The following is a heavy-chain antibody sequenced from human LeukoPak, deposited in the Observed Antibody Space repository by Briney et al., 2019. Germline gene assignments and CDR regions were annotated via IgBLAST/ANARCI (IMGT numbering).Heavy chain of an antibody. CDR1: GFTFTNYA. J-gene: IGHJ4*02. CDR3: ATEWYTGTSLHYTY. Sequence: GGSLRLSCVASGFTFTNYAMSWVRQTPGKGLEWVSFISGSGSSTYCADSVRGRFTISRDNSKNALYLLMNNLRAEDTAIYYCATEWYTGTSLHYTYWGQGTLVTVSS. V-gene: IGHV3-23*01. CDR2: ISGSGSST. D-gene: IGHD1-26*01.